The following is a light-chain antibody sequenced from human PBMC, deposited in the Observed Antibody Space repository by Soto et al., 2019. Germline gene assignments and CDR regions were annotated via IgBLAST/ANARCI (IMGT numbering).Light chain of an antibody. CDR1: QSVRSD. J-gene: IGKJ5*01. V-gene: IGKV3-15*01. CDR2: GVS. Sequence: EIVRTQSPATLSVSPGERATLSCRAGQSVRSDLAWYQQKPGQAPRLVIYGVSTGATGVPARISGSGSGTEFTLTINSLQAEDCAVYYCQQYYNWPRTFGQGTRLEI. CDR3: QQYYNWPRT.